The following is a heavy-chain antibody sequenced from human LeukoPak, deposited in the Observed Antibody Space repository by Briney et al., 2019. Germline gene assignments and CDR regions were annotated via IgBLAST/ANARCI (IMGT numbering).Heavy chain of an antibody. CDR3: AKEGNPMVRGVPDY. Sequence: GGSLRLSCAASGFTFSSYAMHWVRQAPGKGLEWVAVISYDGSNKYYADSVEGRFTISRDNSKNTLYLQMNSLRAEDTAVYYCAKEGNPMVRGVPDYWGQGTLVTVSS. D-gene: IGHD3-10*01. V-gene: IGHV3-30-3*01. CDR1: GFTFSSYA. CDR2: ISYDGSNK. J-gene: IGHJ4*02.